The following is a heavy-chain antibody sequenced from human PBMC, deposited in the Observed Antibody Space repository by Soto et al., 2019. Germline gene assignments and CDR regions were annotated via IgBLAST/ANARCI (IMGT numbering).Heavy chain of an antibody. CDR3: ASGGNWFDP. J-gene: IGHJ5*02. D-gene: IGHD3-16*01. CDR2: MYYNGNI. Sequence: QLQVQESGPGLVKPSETLSLTCNVSGGSISNYYWTWIRQSPEKGLEWIGYMYYNGNINYNPSPKSRVTISIDTAKKQFSLTLKSVSAADTAVYYCASGGNWFDPWGQGVLVTVAS. V-gene: IGHV4-59*01. CDR1: GGSISNYY.